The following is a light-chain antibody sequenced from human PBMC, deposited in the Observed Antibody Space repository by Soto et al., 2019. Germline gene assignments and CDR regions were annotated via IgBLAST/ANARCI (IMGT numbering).Light chain of an antibody. CDR1: QSISSN. V-gene: IGKV3-15*01. Sequence: EIVMTQSPATLFVSPGERATLSCRASQSISSNLAWYQQKPGQAPRLLIYGASTRATGIPARFSGNGSGTEFTLTISSLQSEDFAVYYCQQYNNWPRTFGQGTKVEIK. CDR2: GAS. CDR3: QQYNNWPRT. J-gene: IGKJ1*01.